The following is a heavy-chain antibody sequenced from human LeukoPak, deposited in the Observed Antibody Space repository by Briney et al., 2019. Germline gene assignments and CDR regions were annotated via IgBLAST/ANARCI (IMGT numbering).Heavy chain of an antibody. CDR3: ARDRSGYSYGFDY. V-gene: IGHV3-23*01. CDR2: ISGSGGST. Sequence: GGSLRLSCAASGFTFSSYAMSWVRQAPGKGLEWVSAISGSGGSTYYADSVKGRFTISRDNAKNSLYLQMNSLRAEDTAVYYCARDRSGYSYGFDYWGQGTLVTVSS. J-gene: IGHJ4*02. D-gene: IGHD5-18*01. CDR1: GFTFSSYA.